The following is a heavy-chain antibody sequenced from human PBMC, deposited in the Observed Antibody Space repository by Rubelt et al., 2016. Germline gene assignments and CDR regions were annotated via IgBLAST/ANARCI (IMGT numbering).Heavy chain of an antibody. CDR3: ASGPYSSLASLFPFDY. D-gene: IGHD6-6*01. Sequence: TISRHNSKNTLYLQMNSLRAEDTAVYYCASGPYSSLASLFPFDYWGQGTLVTVSS. V-gene: IGHV3-53*04. J-gene: IGHJ4*02.